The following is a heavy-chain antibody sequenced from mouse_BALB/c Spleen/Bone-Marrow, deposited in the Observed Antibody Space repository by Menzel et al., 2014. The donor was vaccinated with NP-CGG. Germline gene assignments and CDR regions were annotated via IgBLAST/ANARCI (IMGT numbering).Heavy chain of an antibody. J-gene: IGHJ3*01. CDR1: GFTFSDFY. V-gene: IGHV7-1*02. Sequence: EVQVVESGGGWVQPGDSLRLSCATSGFTFSDFYMEWVRQPPGKRLEWIAASRNKAKYYTTEYSASVKGRFIVSRDTSQSVLYLQMNALRAEDTAIYYCARDVGYGNYFVYWGQGTLVTVSA. CDR3: ARDVGYGNYFVY. D-gene: IGHD2-10*02. CDR2: SRNKAKYYTT.